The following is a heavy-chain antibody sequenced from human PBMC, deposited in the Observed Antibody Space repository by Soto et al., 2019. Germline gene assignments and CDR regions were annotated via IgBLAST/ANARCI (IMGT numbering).Heavy chain of an antibody. Sequence: QVQLVQSGAEVKKPGASVKVSCKASGYTFTNYGISWVRQAPGQGPEWMGWISGYNGNTKYARKVQGRVTLTTDTSESTAYMELRGLRSDDTAVYYCARGGSSWSAEYYEHWGQGTLVTVSS. CDR3: ARGGSSWSAEYYEH. CDR2: ISGYNGNT. D-gene: IGHD6-13*01. CDR1: GYTFTNYG. J-gene: IGHJ1*01. V-gene: IGHV1-18*04.